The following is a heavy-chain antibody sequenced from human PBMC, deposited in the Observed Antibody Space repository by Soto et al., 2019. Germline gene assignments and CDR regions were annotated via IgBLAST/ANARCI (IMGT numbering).Heavy chain of an antibody. CDR3: ARDTLSVSRWQIAY. CDR1: GGSVSSGSYY. V-gene: IGHV4-61*01. J-gene: IGHJ4*02. D-gene: IGHD6-13*01. CDR2: IYYSGST. Sequence: SETLSLTCTVSGGSVSSGSYYWSWIRQPPGKGLEWIGYIYYSGSTNYNPSLKSRVTISVDTSKNQFSLKLSSVTAADTAVYYCARDTLSVSRWQIAYWGQGTQVTVSS.